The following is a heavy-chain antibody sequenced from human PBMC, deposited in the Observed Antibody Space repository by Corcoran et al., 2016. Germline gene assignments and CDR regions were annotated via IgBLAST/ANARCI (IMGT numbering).Heavy chain of an antibody. V-gene: IGHV4-31*03. D-gene: IGHD3-3*01. CDR2: IYYSGST. CDR3: ARGVGLRDGPDNNRFDP. Sequence: QVQLQESGPGLVKPSQTLSLTCTVSGGSISSGGYYWSWIRQHPGKGLEWIGYIYYSGSTYYNPSLTSRVTISVDTSKNQFSLKLSSVPAADTAVEYGARGVGLRDGPDNNRFDPWGQGTRVTSSS. CDR1: GGSISSGGYY. J-gene: IGHJ5*02.